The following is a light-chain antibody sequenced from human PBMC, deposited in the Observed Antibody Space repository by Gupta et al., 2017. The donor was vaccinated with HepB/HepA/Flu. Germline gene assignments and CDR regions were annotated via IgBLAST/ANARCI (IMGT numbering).Light chain of an antibody. V-gene: IGKV1-33*01. CDR3: QHYDNSPPCS. J-gene: IGKJ2*04. CDR2: GAS. Sequence: DIQMTQSPSSLSASVGDRVTITCQASQDIRDYLNWYQQKPGKAPELLIYGASNLETGVPSRFSGSGSGTHFTLTISSLQPEDIATYYCQHYDNSPPCSFGQGTKLEIK. CDR1: QDIRDY.